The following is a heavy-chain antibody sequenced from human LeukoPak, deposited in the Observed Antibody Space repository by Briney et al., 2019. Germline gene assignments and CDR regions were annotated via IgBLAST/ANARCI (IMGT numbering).Heavy chain of an antibody. CDR3: AITRSNPTLLFDY. CDR2: IYFGGDT. D-gene: IGHD3-10*01. J-gene: IGHJ4*02. Sequence: SETLSLTCTVSGASISTSGHYWGWIRQPPGEGLEWIGGIYFGGDTNYSPSLKSRVTISVDPSKNQFSLKLSSVTAADTAVYYCAITRSNPTLLFDYWGQGTLVTVSS. CDR1: GASISTSGHY. V-gene: IGHV4-39*07.